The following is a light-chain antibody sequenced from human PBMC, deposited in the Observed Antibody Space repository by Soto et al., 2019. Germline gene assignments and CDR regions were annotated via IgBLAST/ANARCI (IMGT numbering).Light chain of an antibody. CDR2: GAS. V-gene: IGKV3-20*01. CDR3: QQYDSSPPIT. CDR1: QSISNSR. Sequence: EIVLTQSPGTLSLSPGERATLSCRASQSISNSRLAWYQQKPGQAPRLLIYGASRRATGFPDRFSGSGSGTDFNLTISRLEPEDFAVYYCQQYDSSPPITFGQGTRLEIK. J-gene: IGKJ5*01.